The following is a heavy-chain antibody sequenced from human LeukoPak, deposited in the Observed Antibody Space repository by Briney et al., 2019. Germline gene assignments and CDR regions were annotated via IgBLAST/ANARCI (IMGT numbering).Heavy chain of an antibody. Sequence: SETLSLTCTVSGGSISSNYWSWIRQSPGKGLEWIGYIHYSGSTNHNPSLKSRVTISVDTSKNQLSLKLSSVTAADTAVYYCARLGLYYYYGMDVWGQGTTVTVSS. V-gene: IGHV4-59*01. D-gene: IGHD7-27*01. CDR2: IHYSGST. CDR1: GGSISSNY. CDR3: ARLGLYYYYGMDV. J-gene: IGHJ6*02.